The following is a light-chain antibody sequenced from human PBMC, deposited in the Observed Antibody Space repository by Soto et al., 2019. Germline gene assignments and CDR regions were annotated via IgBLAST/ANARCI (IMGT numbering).Light chain of an antibody. CDR2: DAS. J-gene: IGKJ1*01. V-gene: IGKV3-11*01. Sequence: EIVLTQSPATLSLSPGERATLSCRASESFSTYLAWYQHKPGQAPRLLIYDASKRATGIPARFSGSGSGTDFTLTISSLEPEDFAVYYCQQRSNWPRTFGQGTKVDIK. CDR3: QQRSNWPRT. CDR1: ESFSTY.